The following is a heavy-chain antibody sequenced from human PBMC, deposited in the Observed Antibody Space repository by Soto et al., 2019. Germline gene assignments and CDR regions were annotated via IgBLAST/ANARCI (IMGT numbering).Heavy chain of an antibody. D-gene: IGHD1-26*01. V-gene: IGHV1-8*01. CDR2: MNPNSVNT. CDR1: GYTFTSYD. J-gene: IGHJ5*01. CDR3: PRQVGARRLDS. Sequence: QVQLVQSGAEVKKPGASVKVSCKASGYTFTSYDINWVRQATGQGLEWMGWMNPNSVNTGNAQKFHARDTLTRNKSISTAYIELSTLSSADTAMSSRPRQVGARRLDSWGQVTQDTASS.